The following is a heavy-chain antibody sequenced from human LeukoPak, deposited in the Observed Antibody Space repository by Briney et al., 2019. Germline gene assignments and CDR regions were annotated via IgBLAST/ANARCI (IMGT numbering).Heavy chain of an antibody. V-gene: IGHV3-74*01. Sequence: PGGSLRLSCAASGFTFSSYWMHWVRHAPGEGLVWVLRINSDGSGTNYADSVKGRFTISRDNAKNTLYLQMNSLRDEDTAVYYCARDQGTSTTAPKRKGRFDPWGQGTLVTVSS. J-gene: IGHJ5*02. CDR1: GFTFSSYW. D-gene: IGHD1-1*01. CDR2: INSDGSGT. CDR3: ARDQGTSTTAPKRKGRFDP.